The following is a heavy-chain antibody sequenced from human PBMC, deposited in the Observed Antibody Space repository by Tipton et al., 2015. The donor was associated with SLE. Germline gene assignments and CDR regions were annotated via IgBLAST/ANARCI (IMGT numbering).Heavy chain of an antibody. CDR1: GFTPSSYG. Sequence: SLRLSCAASGFTPSSYGMDWVRQAPGKGLEWVAFIPYDGSNKYYADSVKGRFTISRDNSKNTLYLQMNSLRAEDTAVYYCAKDNSDCGGDCFHFDYWGQGTLVTVSS. J-gene: IGHJ4*02. CDR3: AKDNSDCGGDCFHFDY. D-gene: IGHD2-21*01. V-gene: IGHV3-30*02. CDR2: IPYDGSNK.